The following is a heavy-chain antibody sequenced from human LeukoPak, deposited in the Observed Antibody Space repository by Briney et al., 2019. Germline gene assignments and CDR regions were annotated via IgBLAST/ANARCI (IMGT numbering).Heavy chain of an antibody. CDR2: INPNIGGT. D-gene: IGHD6-19*01. J-gene: IGHJ3*02. V-gene: IGHV1-2*02. CDR1: GYTFTGYY. CDR3: AREENSSGWYACAFDI. Sequence: ASVKVSCKASGYTFTGYYMHWVRQAPGQGLEWMGWINPNIGGTNYAQKFKGRVTMTRDTSISTAYMKLSRLRSDDTAVYYCAREENSSGWYACAFDIWGQGTMVTVSS.